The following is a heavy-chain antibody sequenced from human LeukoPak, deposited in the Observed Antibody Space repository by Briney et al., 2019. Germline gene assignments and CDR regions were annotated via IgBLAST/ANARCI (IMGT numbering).Heavy chain of an antibody. CDR1: GGSASSGSYY. CDR3: ARDLTPIVGATYFDY. V-gene: IGHV4-61*01. CDR2: IYYSGST. D-gene: IGHD1-26*01. Sequence: SETLSLTCTVSGGSASSGSYYWSWIRQPPGKGLEWIGYIYYSGSTNYNPSLKSRVTISVDTSKNQFSLKLSSVTAADTAVYYCARDLTPIVGATYFDYWGQGTLVTVSS. J-gene: IGHJ4*02.